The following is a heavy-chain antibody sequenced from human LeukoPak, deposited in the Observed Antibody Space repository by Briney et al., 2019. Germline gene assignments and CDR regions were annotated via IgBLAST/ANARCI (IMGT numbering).Heavy chain of an antibody. CDR1: GYTFTGYY. CDR3: ARVHSGNPDY. D-gene: IGHD1-26*01. Sequence: ASVKVSCKASGYTFTGYYMHWVRQAPGQGLEWMGRINPNSGNTAYAQKFQGRVTITRNTSISTAYMELSGLRSEDTAVYYCARVHSGNPDYWGQGTLVTVSS. CDR2: INPNSGNT. J-gene: IGHJ4*02. V-gene: IGHV1-8*03.